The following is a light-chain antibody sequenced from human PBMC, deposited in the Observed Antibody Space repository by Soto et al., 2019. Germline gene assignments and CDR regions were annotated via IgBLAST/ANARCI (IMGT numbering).Light chain of an antibody. CDR3: CSYAGSSTLV. J-gene: IGLJ3*02. Sequence: QSVLTQPASVSGSPGQSITISCTGTSSDIGSYNLVSWYQQHPGTVPKLMIYETSKRPSGVSNRFSGSKSGNTASLTISGLQAEDEADYYCCSYAGSSTLVFGGGTKLTVL. CDR2: ETS. CDR1: SSDIGSYNL. V-gene: IGLV2-23*01.